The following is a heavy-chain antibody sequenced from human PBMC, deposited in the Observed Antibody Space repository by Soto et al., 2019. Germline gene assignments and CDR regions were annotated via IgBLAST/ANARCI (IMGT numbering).Heavy chain of an antibody. CDR2: LIPLFGTT. J-gene: IGHJ4*02. D-gene: IGHD7-27*01. CDR3: ARGPNWGYRFDS. Sequence: QVQLVQSGAEVKKPGSSVKVSCEASGGTFSGHAISWVRQAPGQGPEWMGGLIPLFGTTQHAQNFQGRVTITADKSTSTAYMELTSLRFDVTAIYYCARGPNWGYRFDSWGQGTLVTVSS. V-gene: IGHV1-69*06. CDR1: GGTFSGHA.